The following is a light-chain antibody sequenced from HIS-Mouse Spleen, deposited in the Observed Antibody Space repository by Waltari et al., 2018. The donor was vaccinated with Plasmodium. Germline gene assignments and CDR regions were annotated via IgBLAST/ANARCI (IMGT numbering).Light chain of an antibody. Sequence: SYELTQPPSVSVSPGQTARITCSGDAFPKKYAYWYQQNSGQAPVLVIYEDSKRPSGIPERCAGSSSGTMATLTSSGAQVEDEADYYCYSTDSSGNHRVFGGGTKLTVL. J-gene: IGLJ3*02. V-gene: IGLV3-10*01. CDR2: EDS. CDR1: AFPKKY. CDR3: YSTDSSGNHRV.